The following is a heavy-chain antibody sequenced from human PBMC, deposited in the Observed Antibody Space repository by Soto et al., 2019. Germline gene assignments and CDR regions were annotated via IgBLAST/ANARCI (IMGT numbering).Heavy chain of an antibody. Sequence: EVQLLESGGGLVQPGASLRLSCAASGFTFTTFDMSWARQAPGKGLEWVSVVRGRDGSTSYADSLKDRFTIYKDGSKNILYLQINSLRAEYTALYYCAKGGWLDCWGQGTLDTVSS. CDR3: AKGGWLDC. CDR2: VRGRDGST. CDR1: GFTFTTFD. D-gene: IGHD2-15*01. V-gene: IGHV3-23*01. J-gene: IGHJ4*02.